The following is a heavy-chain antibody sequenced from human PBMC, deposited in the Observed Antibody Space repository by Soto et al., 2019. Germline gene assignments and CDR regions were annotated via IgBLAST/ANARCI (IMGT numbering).Heavy chain of an antibody. J-gene: IGHJ4*02. CDR2: IIPIFGTA. Sequence: SVKVSCKASGGTFSSYAISWVRQAPGQGLEWMGGIIPIFGTANYAQKFQGRVTITADESTSTAYMELSSLRSEDTAVYYCASRTNCDILTGTIKPFDYWGQGTLVTVSA. D-gene: IGHD3-9*01. CDR3: ASRTNCDILTGTIKPFDY. V-gene: IGHV1-69*13. CDR1: GGTFSSYA.